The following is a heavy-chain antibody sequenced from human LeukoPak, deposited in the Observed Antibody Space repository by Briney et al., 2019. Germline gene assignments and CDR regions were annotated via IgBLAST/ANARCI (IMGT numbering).Heavy chain of an antibody. J-gene: IGHJ4*02. CDR1: GYTFTGYY. V-gene: IGHV1-2*02. CDR2: INPNSGGT. D-gene: IGHD6-19*01. Sequence: ASVKVSCKASGYTFTGYYMHWVRQAPGQGLEWMGCINPNSGGTNYAQKFQGGVTMTRDTSTSTVYMELSSLRTEDTAVYYCARGDSSGIGPELDWGQGTLVTVSS. CDR3: ARGDSSGIGPELD.